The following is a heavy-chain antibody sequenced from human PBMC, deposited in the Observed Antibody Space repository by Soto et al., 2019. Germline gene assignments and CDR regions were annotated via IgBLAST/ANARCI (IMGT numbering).Heavy chain of an antibody. J-gene: IGHJ6*02. CDR2: ISAYNGNT. Sequence: ASVKVSCKASGHTFTSYGISWVRQAPGQGLEWMGWISAYNGNTNYAQKLQGRVTMTTDTSTSTAYMELRSLRSDDTAVYYCARDTYYDFWSGYYSYYGMDVWGQGTTVTVSS. V-gene: IGHV1-18*01. D-gene: IGHD3-3*01. CDR1: GHTFTSYG. CDR3: ARDTYYDFWSGYYSYYGMDV.